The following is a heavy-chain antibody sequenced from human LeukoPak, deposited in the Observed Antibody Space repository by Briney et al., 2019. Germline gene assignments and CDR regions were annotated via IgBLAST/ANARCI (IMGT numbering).Heavy chain of an antibody. CDR1: GFTFSNYA. CDR3: ATALYFDSSGPYWYFDL. V-gene: IGHV3-23*01. D-gene: IGHD3-22*01. J-gene: IGHJ2*01. Sequence: GGSLRLSCAASGFTFSNYAMTWVRQAPGKGLEWVSGISGSGGSTYYADSVKGRFTISRDNSKNTLYLEVNSLRAEDTAVYYCATALYFDSSGPYWYFDLWGRGTLVTVSS. CDR2: ISGSGGST.